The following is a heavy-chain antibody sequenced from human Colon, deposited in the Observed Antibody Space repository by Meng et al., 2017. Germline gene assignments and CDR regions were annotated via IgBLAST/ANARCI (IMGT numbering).Heavy chain of an antibody. D-gene: IGHD3-16*01. CDR3: ARDYWGSLDF. V-gene: IGHV4-61*08. Sequence: QVQLRESGPGLVRPSETPSLICAVSGASVRSPDHQWGWARQPPGKGLEWIGYARIDYANTNYNPSLKSRVNVSLDTSKNQFSLNVRSVTAADTAVYYCARDYWGSLDFWGQGILVTVSS. CDR1: GASVRSPDHQ. J-gene: IGHJ4*02. CDR2: ARIDYANT.